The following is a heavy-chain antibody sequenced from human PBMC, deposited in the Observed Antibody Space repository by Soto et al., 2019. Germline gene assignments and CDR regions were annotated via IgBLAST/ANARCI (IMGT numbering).Heavy chain of an antibody. D-gene: IGHD6-13*01. V-gene: IGHV1-2*04. CDR3: ARDGPPKEQQLVRESYYYYGMDV. CDR2: INPNSGGT. CDR1: GYTFTGYY. Sequence: ASVKVSCKASGYTFTGYYMHWVRQAPGQGLEWMGWINPNSGGTNYAQKFQGWVTMTRDTSISTAYMERSRLRSDDTAVDFWARDGPPKEQQLVRESYYYYGMDVWGQGTTVTVSS. J-gene: IGHJ6*02.